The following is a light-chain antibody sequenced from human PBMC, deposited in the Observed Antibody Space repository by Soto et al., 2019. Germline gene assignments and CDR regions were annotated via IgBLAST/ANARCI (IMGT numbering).Light chain of an antibody. V-gene: IGKV2-30*02. Sequence: DVVMTQSPLSLSVTLGQPASISCRSSQSLVHSNGNTYLHWFQQRPGQSPRRLIYDVSKRDSGVPDRFSGSGSGTDFTLKISRVEAEDVGVYYCMQALQTPFTFGPGTKVDIK. J-gene: IGKJ3*01. CDR2: DVS. CDR1: QSLVHSNGNTY. CDR3: MQALQTPFT.